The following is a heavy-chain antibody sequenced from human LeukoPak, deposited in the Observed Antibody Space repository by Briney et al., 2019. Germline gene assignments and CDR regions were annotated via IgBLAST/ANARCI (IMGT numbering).Heavy chain of an antibody. V-gene: IGHV1-2*02. J-gene: IGHJ4*02. CDR1: GYTFTGYY. CDR2: INPNSGGT. CDR3: ARGPRQAGYCSGGSCYSFRF. Sequence: GASVKVSCKASGYTFTGYYMHWVRQAPGQGLEWMGWINPNSGGTNYAQKVQGRVTMTRDTSISTAYMELSRLRSDDTAVYYCARGPRQAGYCSGGSCYSFRFWGQGTLVTVSS. D-gene: IGHD2-15*01.